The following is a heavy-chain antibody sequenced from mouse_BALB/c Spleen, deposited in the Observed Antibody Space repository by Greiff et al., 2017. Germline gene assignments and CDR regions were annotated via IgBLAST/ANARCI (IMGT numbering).Heavy chain of an antibody. V-gene: IGHV5-17*02. D-gene: IGHD2-4*01. J-gene: IGHJ2*01. CDR3: ARGMITKGFDY. CDR2: ISSGSSTI. Sequence: EVKVVESGGGLVQPGGSRKLSCAASGFTFSSFGMHWVRQAPEKGLEWVAYISSGSSTIYYADTVKGRFTISRDNPKNTLFLQMTSLRSEDTAMYYCARGMITKGFDYWGQGTTLTVSS. CDR1: GFTFSSFG.